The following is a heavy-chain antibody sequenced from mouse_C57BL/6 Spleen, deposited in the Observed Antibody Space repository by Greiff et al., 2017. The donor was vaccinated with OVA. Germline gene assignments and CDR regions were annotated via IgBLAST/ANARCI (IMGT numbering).Heavy chain of an antibody. CDR2: IRNKANGYTT. J-gene: IGHJ4*01. D-gene: IGHD2-4*01. Sequence: EVKLMESGGGLVQPGGSLSLSCAASGFTFTDYYMSWVRQPPGKALEWLGFIRNKANGYTTEYSASVKGRFTISRDNSQSILYLQMNALRAEDSATYYCARYDYDVRYYAMDYWGQGTSVTVSS. CDR1: GFTFTDYY. V-gene: IGHV7-3*01. CDR3: ARYDYDVRYYAMDY.